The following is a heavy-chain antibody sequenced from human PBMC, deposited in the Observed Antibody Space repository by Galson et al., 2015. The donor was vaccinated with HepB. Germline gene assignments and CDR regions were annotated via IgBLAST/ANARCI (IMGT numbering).Heavy chain of an antibody. J-gene: IGHJ4*02. Sequence: SVKVSCKASGGTFSTYAISWVRQAPGQGLEWMGGITPIFGTANYAQKFQGRVTITADESTSTAYMELSSLRSDDTAMYYCAREGIAAATDPVDYWGQGTQVTVSS. CDR1: GGTFSTYA. CDR3: AREGIAAATDPVDY. D-gene: IGHD6-13*01. CDR2: ITPIFGTA. V-gene: IGHV1-69*13.